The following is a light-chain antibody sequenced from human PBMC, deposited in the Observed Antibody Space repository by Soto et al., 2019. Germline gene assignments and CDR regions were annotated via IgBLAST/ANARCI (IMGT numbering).Light chain of an antibody. CDR2: LNSDGSH. CDR1: SGHSSYA. V-gene: IGLV4-69*01. Sequence: VLTQSPSASASLGASVKLTCTLSSGHSSYAIAWHQQQPEKGPRYLMKLNSDGSHSKGDGIPDRFSGSSSGAERYLIISSLQSEDEADYYCQTWGTGIHVFGTGTKLTVL. CDR3: QTWGTGIHV. J-gene: IGLJ1*01.